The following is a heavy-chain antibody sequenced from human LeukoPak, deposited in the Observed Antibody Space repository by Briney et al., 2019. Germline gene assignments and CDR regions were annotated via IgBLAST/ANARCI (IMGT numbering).Heavy chain of an antibody. J-gene: IGHJ4*02. D-gene: IGHD6-13*01. CDR1: GDSIISGDYC. Sequence: SETLSLTCTVSGDSIISGDYCWSWVRQHPGKGLEWIGYICYSGSTYYNPSLKSRVTISVDTSKNQFSLKLSSVTAADTAVYYCARVDSSSWYAYYFDYWGQGTLVTVSS. V-gene: IGHV4-31*03. CDR3: ARVDSSSWYAYYFDY. CDR2: ICYSGST.